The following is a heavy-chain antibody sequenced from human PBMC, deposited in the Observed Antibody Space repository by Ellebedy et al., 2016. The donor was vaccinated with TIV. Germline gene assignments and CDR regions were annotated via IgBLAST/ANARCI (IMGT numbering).Heavy chain of an antibody. CDR1: GFTLNTYA. D-gene: IGHD5-24*01. V-gene: IGHV3-23*01. CDR2: SSGTGANT. Sequence: GESLKISCAASGFTLNTYAMNWVRQAPRKGLEWVAASSGTGANTYHADCVKGRFTISRDNSKNILFLQMNSLRVEDTAVYYCVRDGYNNIPFDCWGQGTLVTVSS. J-gene: IGHJ4*02. CDR3: VRDGYNNIPFDC.